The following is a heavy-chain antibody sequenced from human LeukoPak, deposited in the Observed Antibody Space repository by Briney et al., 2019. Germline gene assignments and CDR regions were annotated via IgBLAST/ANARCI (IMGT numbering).Heavy chain of an antibody. J-gene: IGHJ3*02. CDR1: GGTFSSYA. CDR3: ARELLRFLEWTHDAFDI. CDR2: IIPIFGTA. Sequence: GASVKVSCKASGGTFSSYAISWVRQAPGQGLEWMGGIIPIFGTANYAQKFQGRVTITADESTSTAYMELSSLRSEDTAVYYCARELLRFLEWTHDAFDIWGQGTMVTVSS. D-gene: IGHD3-3*01. V-gene: IGHV1-69*13.